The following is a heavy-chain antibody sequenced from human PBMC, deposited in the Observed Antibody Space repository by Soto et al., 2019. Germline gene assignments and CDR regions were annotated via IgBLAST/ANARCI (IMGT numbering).Heavy chain of an antibody. CDR2: ISSRHDII. J-gene: IGHJ5*02. CDR1: GFTFSAYS. CDR3: ARDSTPIRLRSFDWSPNWFDP. Sequence: EVQLEESGGGLVQPGGSLRLSCAASGFTFSAYSMNWVRQAPGKGLEWVSYISSRHDIIYYADSVKGRFTISRDNAKNSLYLQMNNLRAEDTAVYYCARDSTPIRLRSFDWSPNWFDPWGQGTLVTVSS. D-gene: IGHD3-9*01. V-gene: IGHV3-48*01.